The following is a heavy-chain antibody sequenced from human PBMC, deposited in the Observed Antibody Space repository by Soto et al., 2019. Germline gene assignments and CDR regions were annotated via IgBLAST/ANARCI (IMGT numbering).Heavy chain of an antibody. CDR3: AGHRSSPAGGSLDY. CDR1: GFTFSNYG. Sequence: QVQLEESGGGVVQPGRSLRLSCAASGFTFSNYGMHWVRQAPGKGLEWVAVVWDDGSNEYYADSVKGRFTISRDNVKNTLYLQMNSLRAEDTAVYYCAGHRSSPAGGSLDYWGQGTLVTVSS. CDR2: VWDDGSNE. D-gene: IGHD6-13*01. J-gene: IGHJ4*02. V-gene: IGHV3-33*01.